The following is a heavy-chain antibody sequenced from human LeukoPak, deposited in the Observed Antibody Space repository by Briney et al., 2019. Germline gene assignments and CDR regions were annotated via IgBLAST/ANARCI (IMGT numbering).Heavy chain of an antibody. V-gene: IGHV4-4*07. CDR1: GGSISSYY. D-gene: IGHD3-22*01. CDR2: IYTSGST. Sequence: SETLSLTCTVSGGSISSYYWSWIRQPAGKGLEWIGRIYTSGSTNYNPPLKSRVTMSVDTSKNQFSLKLSSVTAADTAVYYCARFDYYDSSGLFDYWGQGTLVTVSS. J-gene: IGHJ4*02. CDR3: ARFDYYDSSGLFDY.